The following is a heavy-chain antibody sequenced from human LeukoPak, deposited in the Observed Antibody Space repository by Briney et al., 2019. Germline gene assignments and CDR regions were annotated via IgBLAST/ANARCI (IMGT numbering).Heavy chain of an antibody. J-gene: IGHJ3*02. D-gene: IGHD5-24*01. Sequence: GGSLRLSCAASGFTFSDYYMSGIRQAPGKGLEWVSYISSSGSTIYYADSVKGRFTISRDNAKNSLYLQMNSLRAEDTAVYYCARQRRATMISAFDIWGQGTMVTVSS. CDR2: ISSSGSTI. CDR3: ARQRRATMISAFDI. V-gene: IGHV3-11*04. CDR1: GFTFSDYY.